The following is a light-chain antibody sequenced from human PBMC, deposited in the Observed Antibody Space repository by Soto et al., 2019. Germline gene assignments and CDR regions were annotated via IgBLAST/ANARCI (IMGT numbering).Light chain of an antibody. J-gene: IGLJ1*01. CDR1: SSNIGAGYA. CDR2: VNN. Sequence: QSALTQPPSVSGAPGQRVTISCTGSSSNIGAGYAVHWYQQLPGTAPKLLIYVNNNRPSGVPDRFSGSKSGTSASLAITGLQAEDEADYYCQSFDSSLTTFYVFGTGTKSPS. V-gene: IGLV1-40*01. CDR3: QSFDSSLTTFYV.